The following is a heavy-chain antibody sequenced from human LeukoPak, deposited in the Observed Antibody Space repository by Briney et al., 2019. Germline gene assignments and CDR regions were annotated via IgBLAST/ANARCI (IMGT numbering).Heavy chain of an antibody. V-gene: IGHV3-66*01. CDR1: GFTVSSKY. Sequence: PGGSLRLSCAVSGFTVSSKYMSWVRQAPGKGLDWVSVMYSGGSTYYADSVKGRFSISRDNSKDTLFLQMNSLRGDDTAVYYCARDLGQDRGLTLDVWGPGTTVTVSS. J-gene: IGHJ6*02. CDR2: MYSGGST. CDR3: ARDLGQDRGLTLDV. D-gene: IGHD7-27*01.